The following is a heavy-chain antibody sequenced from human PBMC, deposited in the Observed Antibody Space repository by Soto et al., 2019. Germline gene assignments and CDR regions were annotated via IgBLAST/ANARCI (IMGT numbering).Heavy chain of an antibody. CDR1: GGSFSSGGYY. CDR3: ARATSFSGHHGY. J-gene: IGHJ4*02. Sequence: QLQLQESGPGLVKPSQTLSLACTVSGGSFSSGGYYWSWIRQHPGKGLEWIGYIYYSGSTYYNPSLKSRITISPDTSKNQFSLKLSSVTAADTAVYYCARATSFSGHHGYWGQGTLVTVSS. V-gene: IGHV4-31*03. D-gene: IGHD2-8*02. CDR2: IYYSGST.